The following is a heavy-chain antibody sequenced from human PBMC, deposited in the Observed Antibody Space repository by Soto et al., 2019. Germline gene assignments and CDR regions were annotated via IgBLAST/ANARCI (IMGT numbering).Heavy chain of an antibody. V-gene: IGHV1-69*06. CDR3: ARARSPGTIHDAFDI. D-gene: IGHD3-9*01. Sequence: QVQLVQSGAAVKKPGSSVKVSCKASGGTFSSYAISWVRQAPGPGLEWMGGIIPIFGTANYAQKFQGRVTITADKSTSTAYMELSSLRSEDTAVYYCARARSPGTIHDAFDIWGQGTMVTVSS. CDR1: GGTFSSYA. J-gene: IGHJ3*02. CDR2: IIPIFGTA.